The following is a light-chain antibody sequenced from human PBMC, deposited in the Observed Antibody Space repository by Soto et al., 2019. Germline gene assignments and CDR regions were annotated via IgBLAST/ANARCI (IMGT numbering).Light chain of an antibody. V-gene: IGKV1-39*01. CDR1: ESINNW. Sequence: DIQMTQSPYTLSASVGDRITITCRASESINNWVAWYQQRPGKAPKLLIYGASSLESGVPSRFSGSGSGTDFTLTISSLQPEDFATYYCQQSYSTPRLTFGGGTKVDIK. CDR2: GAS. CDR3: QQSYSTPRLT. J-gene: IGKJ4*01.